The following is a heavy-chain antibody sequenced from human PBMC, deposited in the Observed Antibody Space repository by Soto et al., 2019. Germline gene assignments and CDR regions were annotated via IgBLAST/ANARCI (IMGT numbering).Heavy chain of an antibody. Sequence: EVQMLESGGGLVQPGGSLRLSCAVSGFTFSSYAMSWVRQAPGKGLEWVSAISGSGISTYYADSVKGRFTISRDNSKSTLYLQMNSMRVEDTAVYYCAKDITPYSSGYQSLDYFDYWGQGTLVTVSS. CDR2: ISGSGIST. CDR1: GFTFSSYA. V-gene: IGHV3-23*01. CDR3: AKDITPYSSGYQSLDYFDY. D-gene: IGHD3-22*01. J-gene: IGHJ4*02.